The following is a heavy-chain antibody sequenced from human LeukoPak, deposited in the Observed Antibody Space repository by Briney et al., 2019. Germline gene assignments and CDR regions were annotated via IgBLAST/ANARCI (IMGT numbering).Heavy chain of an antibody. V-gene: IGHV4-61*02. CDR1: GGSISSGSYY. J-gene: IGHJ6*03. D-gene: IGHD3-16*01. CDR2: IYTSGST. CDR3: ARVNYAPYYYYMDV. Sequence: PSETLSLTCTVSGGSISSGSYYWSWIRQPAGKGLEWIGRIYTSGSTNYNPSLKSRVTISVDTSKNQFSLKLSSVTAADTAVYYCARVNYAPYYYYMDVWGKGTTVTVSS.